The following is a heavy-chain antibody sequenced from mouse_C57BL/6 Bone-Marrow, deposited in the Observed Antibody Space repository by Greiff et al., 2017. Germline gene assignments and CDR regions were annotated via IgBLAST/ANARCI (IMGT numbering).Heavy chain of an antibody. CDR3: ARRIYFDGSSETYYYAMDY. CDR2: ISSGSSTI. V-gene: IGHV5-17*01. D-gene: IGHD1-1*01. CDR1: GFTFSDYG. Sequence: EVQGVESGGGLVKPGGSLKLSCAASGFTFSDYGMHWVRQAPEKGLEWVAYISSGSSTIYYADTVKGRFTFTRDNAKNTLFLQRTSLRSVGTAMYYCARRIYFDGSSETYYYAMDYWGQGTSVTVSA. J-gene: IGHJ4*01.